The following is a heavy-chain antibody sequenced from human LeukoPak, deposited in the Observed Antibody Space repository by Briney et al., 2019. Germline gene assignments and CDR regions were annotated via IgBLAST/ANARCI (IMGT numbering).Heavy chain of an antibody. D-gene: IGHD3-22*01. CDR1: GFPFSDYY. CDR2: IWYDGSNK. V-gene: IGHV3-33*06. Sequence: GGSLRLSCAASGFPFSDYYMSWIRQAPGKGLEWVAVIWYDGSNKYYADSVKGRFTISRDNSKNTLYLQMNSLRAEDTAVYYCAKGPHYYDSSGYYFRFDYWGQGTLVTVSS. J-gene: IGHJ4*02. CDR3: AKGPHYYDSSGYYFRFDY.